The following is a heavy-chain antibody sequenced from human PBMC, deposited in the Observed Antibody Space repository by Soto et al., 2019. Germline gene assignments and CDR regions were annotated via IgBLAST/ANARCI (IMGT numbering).Heavy chain of an antibody. D-gene: IGHD3-10*01. CDR2: ISAYNGNT. J-gene: IGHJ4*02. Sequence: ASVKISCKASGYTFTSYGISRVRQAPGQGLEWMGWISAYNGNTNYAQELQGRVTMTTDTSTSTAYMELRSLRSDDTAVHYCARDDMVRGAKNPSDYWGQGTLVTVSS. CDR3: ARDDMVRGAKNPSDY. CDR1: GYTFTSYG. V-gene: IGHV1-18*01.